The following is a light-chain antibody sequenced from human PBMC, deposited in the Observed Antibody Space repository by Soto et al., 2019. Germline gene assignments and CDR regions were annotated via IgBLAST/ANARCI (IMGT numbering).Light chain of an antibody. Sequence: VLTQSPATLSLSPGDRATLSCRAGQNINNFIAWYQHKPGQAPRLLIYDASNRATGIPGRFSGSGSGTVFTLTITSLESEDFAVYSCQHRGRFGQGTKVDIK. CDR1: QNINNF. J-gene: IGKJ1*01. CDR2: DAS. V-gene: IGKV3-11*01. CDR3: QHRGR.